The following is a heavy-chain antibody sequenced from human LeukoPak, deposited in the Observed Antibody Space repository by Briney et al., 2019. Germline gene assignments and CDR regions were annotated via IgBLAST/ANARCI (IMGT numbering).Heavy chain of an antibody. CDR1: GFTFSSYG. CDR3: AKDPIAVAGNNWFDP. D-gene: IGHD6-19*01. CDR2: ISYDGSNK. J-gene: IGHJ5*02. Sequence: PGGSLRLSCAASGFTFSSYGMHWVRQAPGKGLEWVAVISYDGSNKYYADSVKGRFTISRDNSKNTLYLQMNSLRAEDTAVYYCAKDPIAVAGNNWFDPWGQGTLVTVSS. V-gene: IGHV3-30*18.